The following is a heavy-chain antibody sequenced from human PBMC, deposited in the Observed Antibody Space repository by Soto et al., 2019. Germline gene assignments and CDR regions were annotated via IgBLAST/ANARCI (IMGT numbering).Heavy chain of an antibody. D-gene: IGHD3-22*01. J-gene: IGHJ4*02. CDR3: AKEYYYDSSGHYTDLYFDY. CDR2: ISTRGGRT. Sequence: ESGGGLTQSGGSLRLACAASGFRFSGYAMSWVRQAPGQGLAWVSAISTRGGRTYYADSVKGRFTISRDNSANALYLEMNNLRPEDTAVYYCAKEYYYDSSGHYTDLYFDYWGQGTLVTVSS. V-gene: IGHV3-23*01. CDR1: GFRFSGYA.